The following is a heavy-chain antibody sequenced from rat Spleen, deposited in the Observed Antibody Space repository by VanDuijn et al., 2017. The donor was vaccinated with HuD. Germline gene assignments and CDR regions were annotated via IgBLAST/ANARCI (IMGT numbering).Heavy chain of an antibody. CDR1: GFTFDDYY. V-gene: IGHV5-22*01. D-gene: IGHD1-1*01. Sequence: EVQLVESDGGLVQPGRSLKLSCAASGFTFDDYYMAWVRQAPKKGLEWVASISYEGSSTYYRDSVKGRFTISRDNAKSTLYLQVDSLRSEDTTTYYCARQATTVPSYFDYWGQGVMVTVSS. J-gene: IGHJ2*01. CDR3: ARQATTVPSYFDY. CDR2: ISYEGSST.